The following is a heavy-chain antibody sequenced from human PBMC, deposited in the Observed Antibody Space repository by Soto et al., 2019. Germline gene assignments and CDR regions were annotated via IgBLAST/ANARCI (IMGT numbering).Heavy chain of an antibody. CDR1: GFTLSAHA. CDR2: INGRGDKT. Sequence: EVQLLESGGGFEQPGGSLSLSCAASGFTLSAHAMNWFRQAPGKGSEWVSTINGRGDKTFYADSVKGRFTISRDDSKNTLYLQVTGLRAEDTAVYYCARADGCAAGTCYTGTYWYFDLWGRGTLVTVSS. D-gene: IGHD2-2*02. J-gene: IGHJ2*01. CDR3: ARADGCAAGTCYTGTYWYFDL. V-gene: IGHV3-23*01.